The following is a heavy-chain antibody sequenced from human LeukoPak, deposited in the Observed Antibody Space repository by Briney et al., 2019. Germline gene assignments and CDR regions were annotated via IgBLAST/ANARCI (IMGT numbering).Heavy chain of an antibody. CDR3: ASYSYGYSDAFDI. V-gene: IGHV1-69*05. Sequence: ASVKVSCKASGGTFISYAISGVRQAPGQGVEWMGRIIPIFGTANYAQKFQGRVTITTDESTSTAYMELSSLRSEDTAVYYCASYSYGYSDAFDIWGQGTMVTVSS. D-gene: IGHD5-18*01. J-gene: IGHJ3*02. CDR2: IIPIFGTA. CDR1: GGTFISYA.